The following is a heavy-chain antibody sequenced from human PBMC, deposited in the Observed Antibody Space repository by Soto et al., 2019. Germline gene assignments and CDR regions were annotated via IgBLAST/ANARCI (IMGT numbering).Heavy chain of an antibody. Sequence: ASVKVSCKASWYTFTSYYMHLVGQAPGQRLEWMGIINPSGGSTSYAQKFQGRVTMTRDTSTSTVYMEMSSLRSEDMDVYYCVRGDYYDNTGPCSDAFDIWGQGTMVTVSS. D-gene: IGHD3-22*01. CDR3: VRGDYYDNTGPCSDAFDI. J-gene: IGHJ3*02. V-gene: IGHV1-46*01. CDR1: WYTFTSYY. CDR2: INPSGGST.